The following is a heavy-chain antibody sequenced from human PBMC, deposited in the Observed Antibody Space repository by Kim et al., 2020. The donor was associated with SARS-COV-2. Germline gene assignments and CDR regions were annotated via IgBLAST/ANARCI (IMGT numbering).Heavy chain of an antibody. D-gene: IGHD1-20*01. J-gene: IGHJ5*02. CDR3: ARDTTITGTTEWWFDT. CDR2: ISTYNGNT. V-gene: IGHV1-18*01. Sequence: ASVKVSCKASGYTFTSYGISWVRQAPGQGLEWMGWISTYNGNTNYSQKLQGRVTMTTDTSTSTAYMELRSLRSDDTAVYYCARDTTITGTTEWWFDTWGQGALVTVSS. CDR1: GYTFTSYG.